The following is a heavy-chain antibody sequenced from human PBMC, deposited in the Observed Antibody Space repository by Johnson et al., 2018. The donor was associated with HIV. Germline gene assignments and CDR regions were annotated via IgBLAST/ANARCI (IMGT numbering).Heavy chain of an antibody. CDR3: ARDGRDLVTRGSFDV. CDR1: GVTFSSYG. D-gene: IGHD3-9*01. CDR2: IFSVGDV. Sequence: QVQLVESGGGLVQPGGSLRLSCAASGVTFSSYGMHWVRQAPGKGLEWVSVIFSVGDVYYADSVKGRFTISRDNSKNMVYLQMNSLRPEDTAVYYCARDGRDLVTRGSFDVWGQGTVVTVSS. J-gene: IGHJ3*01. V-gene: IGHV3-NL1*01.